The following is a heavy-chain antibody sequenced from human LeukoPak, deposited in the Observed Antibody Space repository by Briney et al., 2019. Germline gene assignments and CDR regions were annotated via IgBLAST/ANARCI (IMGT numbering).Heavy chain of an antibody. D-gene: IGHD3-22*01. CDR1: GFTFSSYW. CDR3: ARTGSRIVVEDDAFDI. CDR2: INSDGSST. J-gene: IGHJ3*02. Sequence: GGSLRLSCAASGFTFSSYWMHWVRQAPGKGLVWVSRINSDGSSTSYADSVKGRFTISRDNAKNSLYLQMNSLRAEDTAVYYCARTGSRIVVEDDAFDIWGQGTMVTVSS. V-gene: IGHV3-74*01.